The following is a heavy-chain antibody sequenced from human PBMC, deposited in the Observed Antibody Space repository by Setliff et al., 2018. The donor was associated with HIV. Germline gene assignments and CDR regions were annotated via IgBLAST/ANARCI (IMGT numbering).Heavy chain of an antibody. CDR3: ATYHYYDSSAYFIDLYYLGY. CDR2: LNPSEGTT. J-gene: IGHJ4*02. D-gene: IGHD3-22*01. Sequence: VASVKVSCKASGYTFTTYYIHWVRQAPGQGLEWMGILNPSEGTTSFAQKFQGRVTMTRDTSTSTVYMDLSSLRADGTAVYYCATYHYYDSSAYFIDLYYLGYWGQGTLVTVSS. V-gene: IGHV1-46*01. CDR1: GYTFTTYY.